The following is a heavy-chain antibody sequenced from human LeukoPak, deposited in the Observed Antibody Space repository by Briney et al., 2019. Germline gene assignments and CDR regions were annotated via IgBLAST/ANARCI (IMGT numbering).Heavy chain of an antibody. CDR1: GYSFTTYW. D-gene: IGHD2-2*01. Sequence: GESLKISCRGSGYSFTTYWIGWVHQLPGKGLEWMGIFYPGDSDTRYSPSFQGQVTMSADKSINTAYLQWSSLKASDTAMYYCARRQGCSSTSCPPDSWGQGTLVTVSS. V-gene: IGHV5-51*07. CDR2: FYPGDSDT. CDR3: ARRQGCSSTSCPPDS. J-gene: IGHJ4*02.